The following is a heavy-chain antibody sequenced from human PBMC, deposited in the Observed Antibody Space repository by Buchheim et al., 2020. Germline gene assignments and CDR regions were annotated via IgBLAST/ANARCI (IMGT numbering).Heavy chain of an antibody. Sequence: QLQLQESGSGLVKPSQTLSLTCAVSGGSISSGGYSWSWIRQPPGKGLEWIGYIYHSGSTYYNPSLKRRVTISVDRSKNQFSLKLSSVTAADTAVYYCARGVTGYCSSTSCPTYYFDYWGQGTL. J-gene: IGHJ4*02. CDR3: ARGVTGYCSSTSCPTYYFDY. V-gene: IGHV4-30-2*01. D-gene: IGHD2-2*01. CDR2: IYHSGST. CDR1: GGSISSGGYS.